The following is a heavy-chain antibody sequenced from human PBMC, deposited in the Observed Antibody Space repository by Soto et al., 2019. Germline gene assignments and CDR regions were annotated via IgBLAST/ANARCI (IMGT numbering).Heavy chain of an antibody. V-gene: IGHV4-59*08. Sequence: QVQLQESGPGLVKPSETLSLTCTVSGGSIGSYYWSWIRQPPGKGLEWIGYIYYSGSTRYSSSLKGRVTISVDTSKNQFSLKLTSVTAADTAVFYCARHMSAARDGSFDYWGQGTLVTVSS. D-gene: IGHD2-21*02. CDR3: ARHMSAARDGSFDY. J-gene: IGHJ4*02. CDR1: GGSIGSYY. CDR2: IYYSGST.